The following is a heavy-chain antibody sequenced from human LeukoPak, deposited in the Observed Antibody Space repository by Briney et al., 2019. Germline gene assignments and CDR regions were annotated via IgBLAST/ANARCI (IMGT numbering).Heavy chain of an antibody. CDR2: IRSDGSTK. CDR3: AKDQLLGGSYTFDY. V-gene: IGHV3-30*02. J-gene: IGHJ4*02. CDR1: GFTFSTYG. Sequence: PGGSLRLSCAASGFTFSTYGMHWVRQAPGKGLERVAFIRSDGSTKYFADSVKGRFTISRDNSKNSLYLQMNSLRAEDTAVYYCAKDQLLGGSYTFDYWGQGTLVTVSS. D-gene: IGHD1-26*01.